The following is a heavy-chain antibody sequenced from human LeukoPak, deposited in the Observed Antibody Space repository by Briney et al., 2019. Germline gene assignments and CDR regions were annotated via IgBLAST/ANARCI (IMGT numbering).Heavy chain of an antibody. CDR2: IIPIFGTA. D-gene: IGHD3-10*01. Sequence: SVKVSCKASGGTFISYAISWVRQAPGQGGEGMGGIIPIFGTANYAQKFQGRVTITADESTSTAYTELSSLRSEDTAVYYCAREGGTMVRGVINAFDIWGQGTMVTVSS. J-gene: IGHJ3*02. V-gene: IGHV1-69*01. CDR1: GGTFISYA. CDR3: AREGGTMVRGVINAFDI.